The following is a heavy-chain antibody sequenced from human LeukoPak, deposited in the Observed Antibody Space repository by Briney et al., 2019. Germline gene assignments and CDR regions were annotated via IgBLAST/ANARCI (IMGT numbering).Heavy chain of an antibody. V-gene: IGHV3-53*01. CDR2: IYSGGST. D-gene: IGHD3-22*01. Sequence: GGSLRLSCAASGFTVSSNYMSWVRQAPGKGLEWVSVIYSGGSTYYADSVKGRFTISRDNSKNTLYLQMNSLRAEDTAVYHCARSGSDYYDSSGYYYGIGLFDLRGRGTLVTVSS. CDR3: ARSGSDYYDSSGYYYGIGLFDL. J-gene: IGHJ2*01. CDR1: GFTVSSNY.